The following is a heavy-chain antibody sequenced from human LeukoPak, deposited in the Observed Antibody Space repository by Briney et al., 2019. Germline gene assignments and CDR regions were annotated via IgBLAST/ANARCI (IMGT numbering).Heavy chain of an antibody. V-gene: IGHV3-23*01. CDR3: AESSWAHDALDI. Sequence: PGGSLRLSCAASGFTFSSYAMSWVRQAPGKGLEWVSAISGSGGSTYYADSVKGRFTISRDNAKNSLYLQMNSLRAEDTAVYYCAESSWAHDALDIWGQGTMVTVSS. J-gene: IGHJ3*02. CDR1: GFTFSSYA. CDR2: ISGSGGST. D-gene: IGHD6-13*01.